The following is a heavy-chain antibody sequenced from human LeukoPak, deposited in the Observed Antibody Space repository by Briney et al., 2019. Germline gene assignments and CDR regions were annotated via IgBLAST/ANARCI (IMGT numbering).Heavy chain of an antibody. CDR3: AGSGSHVY. V-gene: IGHV3-23*01. Sequence: GGSLRLSCAASGFTFRSYDINWVRQAPGKGLEWVSSITGNGASTNFADSVKGRSTISRDNSKNTAYLQMNSLRAEDTAVYYCAGSGSHVYWGQGTLVTVSS. CDR2: ITGNGAST. CDR1: GFTFRSYD. J-gene: IGHJ4*02. D-gene: IGHD1-26*01.